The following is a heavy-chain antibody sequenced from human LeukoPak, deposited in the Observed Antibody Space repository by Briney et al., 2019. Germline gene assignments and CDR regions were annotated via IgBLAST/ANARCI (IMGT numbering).Heavy chain of an antibody. CDR3: ARLPVRGGNYFDY. D-gene: IGHD3-10*01. J-gene: IGHJ4*02. CDR1: GGSISSSSYY. V-gene: IGHV4-39*01. Sequence: PSETLSFTCTVSGGSISSSSYYWGWIRQPPGEGLEWIGTIYYSGSTYYNPSLKSRVTISVDTSKNQFSLKLSSVTAADTAVFYCARLPVRGGNYFDYWGQGTLVTVS. CDR2: IYYSGST.